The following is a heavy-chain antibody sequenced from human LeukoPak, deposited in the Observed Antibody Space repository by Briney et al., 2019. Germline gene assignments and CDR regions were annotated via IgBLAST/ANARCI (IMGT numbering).Heavy chain of an antibody. D-gene: IGHD6-19*01. V-gene: IGHV3-30*18. CDR1: GFTFSSYG. CDR3: AKDLGGGSGCYDL. Sequence: GGSLRLSCAASGFTFSSYGMHWVRQAPGKGLEWVANISYDGSNKYYADSVEGRFTISRDNSKNTLYLQMNSLRAGDRAVYYCAKDLGGGSGCYDLWGRGTLVTVSS. CDR2: ISYDGSNK. J-gene: IGHJ2*01.